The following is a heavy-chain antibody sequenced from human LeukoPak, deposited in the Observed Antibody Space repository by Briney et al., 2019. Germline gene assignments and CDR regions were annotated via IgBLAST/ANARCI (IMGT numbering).Heavy chain of an antibody. CDR3: ARSVGGIDARPFDY. J-gene: IGHJ4*02. Sequence: SGPTLVTPTQSLRLTCTFSGFSLSTRGMWVSWIRQPPGKALEWLAHIDWADDEYYITSLKTRLTVSKDTSKNQVVLTMNNMDPVDTATYYCARSVGGIDARPFDYWGQGILVTVSS. V-gene: IGHV2-70*01. D-gene: IGHD6-6*01. CDR2: IDWADDE. CDR1: GFSLSTRGMW.